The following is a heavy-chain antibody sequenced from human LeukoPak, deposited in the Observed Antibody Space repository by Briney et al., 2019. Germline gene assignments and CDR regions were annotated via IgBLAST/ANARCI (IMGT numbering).Heavy chain of an antibody. CDR1: GYSFTSYW. V-gene: IGHV5-51*01. CDR2: IYPGDSDT. Sequence: GESLKISCKGSGYSFTSYWIGWVRQMPGKGLEWMGIIYPGDSDTRYSPSFQGQVTISADKSISTAYLQWSSLKASDTAMYYCARRRDSSSWYELSWFDPWGQGTLVTVSS. D-gene: IGHD6-13*01. CDR3: ARRRDSSSWYELSWFDP. J-gene: IGHJ5*02.